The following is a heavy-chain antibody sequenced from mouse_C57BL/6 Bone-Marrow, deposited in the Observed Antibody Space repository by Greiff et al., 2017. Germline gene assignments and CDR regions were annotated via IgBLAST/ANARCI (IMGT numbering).Heavy chain of an antibody. V-gene: IGHV1-85*01. CDR1: GYTFTSSD. D-gene: IGHD2-12*01. J-gene: IGHJ3*01. CDR3: ARPLTAY. CDR2: IYPNSGST. Sequence: QVQLQQSGPELVKPGASVTLSCTASGYTFTSSDINWVQQRPGQGLEWIGWIYPNSGSTNYHEKFKSKATLTVDTSSSTACMQLSSLTSEDAAVYYGARPLTAYWDQGTLVTVSA.